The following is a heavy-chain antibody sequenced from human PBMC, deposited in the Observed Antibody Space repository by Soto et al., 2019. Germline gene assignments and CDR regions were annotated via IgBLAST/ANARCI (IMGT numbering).Heavy chain of an antibody. Sequence: PSETLSRTCTVSGGSISSGGYYWSWIRQHPGKGLEWIGYIYYSGSTYYNPSLKSRVTISVDTSKNQFSLKLSSVTAADTAVYYCARGYDSSGYRTRDFDYWGQGTLVTVSS. CDR3: ARGYDSSGYRTRDFDY. CDR2: IYYSGST. V-gene: IGHV4-31*03. CDR1: GGSISSGGYY. D-gene: IGHD3-22*01. J-gene: IGHJ4*02.